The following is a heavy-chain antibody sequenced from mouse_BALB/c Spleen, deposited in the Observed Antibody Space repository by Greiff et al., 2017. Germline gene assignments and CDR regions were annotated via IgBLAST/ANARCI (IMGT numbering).Heavy chain of an antibody. Sequence: EVQLVESGPELVKPGASVKISCKASGYTFTDYNMHWVKQSHGKSLEWIGYIYPYNGGTGYNQKFKSKATLTVDNSSSTAYMELRSLTSEDSAVYYCARSYGNYVAWFAYWGQGTLVTVSA. D-gene: IGHD2-10*02. CDR2: IYPYNGGT. J-gene: IGHJ3*01. CDR1: GYTFTDYN. V-gene: IGHV1S29*02. CDR3: ARSYGNYVAWFAY.